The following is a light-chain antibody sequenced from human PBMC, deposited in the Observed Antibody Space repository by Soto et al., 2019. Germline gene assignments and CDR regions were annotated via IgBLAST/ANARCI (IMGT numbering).Light chain of an antibody. J-gene: IGLJ2*01. V-gene: IGLV3-1*01. CDR1: KSGAKY. Sequence: SYELTQPPSVSVSPGQTASITCSGAKSGAKYTCWYQQKPGQSPVLVIYQPSQRPSGIPERFSGSNSGNTASLTISGTEAMDEAGYYCQAWASSTDVGFGGGPKLTVL. CDR3: QAWASSTDVG. CDR2: QPS.